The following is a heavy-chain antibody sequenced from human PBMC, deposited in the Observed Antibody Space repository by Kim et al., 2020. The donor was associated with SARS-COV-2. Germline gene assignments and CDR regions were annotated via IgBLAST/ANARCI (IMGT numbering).Heavy chain of an antibody. D-gene: IGHD6-19*01. J-gene: IGHJ6*02. V-gene: IGHV3-33*01. CDR3: ARDRKQWLVLGSYYGMDV. CDR2: IWSDGSNK. Sequence: GGSLRLSCAASGFTFSSYGMHWVRQAPGKGLEWVAVIWSDGSNKYYADSVKGRFTISRDNSKNTLYLQMNSLRAEDTAVYYCARDRKQWLVLGSYYGMDVWSQGTTVTVSS. CDR1: GFTFSSYG.